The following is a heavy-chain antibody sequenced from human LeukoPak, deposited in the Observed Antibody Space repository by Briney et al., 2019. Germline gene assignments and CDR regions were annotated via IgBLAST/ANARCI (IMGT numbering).Heavy chain of an antibody. D-gene: IGHD2-15*01. Sequence: APVKVSCKASRYNFISYAMHWVRQAPGQSLEWMGWIHTDNGDTKYSHYFLGRVTITRDTSANTAYMELSSLRSEDTAVYYCARDRVVGLAPFDPWGQGTLVTVSS. J-gene: IGHJ5*02. CDR2: IHTDNGDT. CDR3: ARDRVVGLAPFDP. V-gene: IGHV1-3*04. CDR1: RYNFISYA.